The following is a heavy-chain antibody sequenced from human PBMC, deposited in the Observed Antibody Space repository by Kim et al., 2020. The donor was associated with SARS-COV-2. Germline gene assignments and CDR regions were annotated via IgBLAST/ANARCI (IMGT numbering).Heavy chain of an antibody. CDR3: AKDGIKGNSGGYYYGMDV. D-gene: IGHD6-25*01. J-gene: IGHJ6*02. Sequence: GGSLRLSCAASGFTFSSYGMHWVRQAPGKGLEWVAVISYDGSNKYYADSVKGRFTISRDNSKNTLYLQMNSLRAEDTAVYYCAKDGIKGNSGGYYYGMDVWGQGTTVTVSS. CDR2: ISYDGSNK. V-gene: IGHV3-30*18. CDR1: GFTFSSYG.